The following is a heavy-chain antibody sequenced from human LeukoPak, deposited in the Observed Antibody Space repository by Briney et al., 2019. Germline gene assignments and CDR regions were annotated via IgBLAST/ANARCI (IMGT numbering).Heavy chain of an antibody. V-gene: IGHV4-34*01. CDR3: ARGGWNKFDY. CDR1: GGSFSGYY. D-gene: IGHD6-19*01. CDR2: INHSGTT. J-gene: IGHJ4*02. Sequence: PSETLSLTCAVYGGSFSGYYWSWIRQPPGKGLEWIGEINHSGTTNYNPSLKSQVTISVDTSKSQFSVKLSSVTAADTAVYYCARGGWNKFDYWGQGTLVTVSS.